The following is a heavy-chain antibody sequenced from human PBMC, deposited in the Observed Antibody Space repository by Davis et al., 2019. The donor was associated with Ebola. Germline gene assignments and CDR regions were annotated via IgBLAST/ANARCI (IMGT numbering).Heavy chain of an antibody. V-gene: IGHV5-10-1*01. CDR1: GYSFTSYW. J-gene: IGHJ4*02. D-gene: IGHD3-22*01. Sequence: GESLKISCKGSGYSFTSYWISWVRQMPGKGLEWMGRIDPSDSYTNYSPSFQGHVTISADKSISTAYLQWSSLKASDTATYYCARAPYYYDVSGFYVDFWGQGTLVTVSS. CDR3: ARAPYYYDVSGFYVDF. CDR2: IDPSDSYT.